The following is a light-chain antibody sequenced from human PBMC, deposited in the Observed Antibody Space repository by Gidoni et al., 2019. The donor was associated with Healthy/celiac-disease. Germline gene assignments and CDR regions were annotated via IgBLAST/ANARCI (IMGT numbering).Light chain of an antibody. V-gene: IGKV3-11*01. CDR1: QSVSSY. CDR3: QQRSNWPPYT. Sequence: EIVLTQSPATLSLSPGKRATLSCRASQSVSSYLAWYQQKPGQAPRLLIYDASNRATGIPARFSGSGSGTDFTLTISSLEPEDCAVYYCQQRSNWPPYTFGQGTKLEIK. CDR2: DAS. J-gene: IGKJ2*01.